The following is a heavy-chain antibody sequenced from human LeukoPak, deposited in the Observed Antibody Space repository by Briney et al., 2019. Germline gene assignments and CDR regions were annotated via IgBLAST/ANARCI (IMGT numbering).Heavy chain of an antibody. V-gene: IGHV3-30-3*01. CDR3: ARDGEQYYYDSRIDY. D-gene: IGHD3-22*01. CDR2: ISYDGSNK. J-gene: IGHJ4*02. Sequence: PGGSLRLSCAASGFTFSSYAMHWGRQAPGKGLEWVAVISYDGSNKYYADSVKGRFTISRDNSKNTLYLQMNSLRAEDTAVYYCARDGEQYYYDSRIDYWGQGTLVTVSS. CDR1: GFTFSSYA.